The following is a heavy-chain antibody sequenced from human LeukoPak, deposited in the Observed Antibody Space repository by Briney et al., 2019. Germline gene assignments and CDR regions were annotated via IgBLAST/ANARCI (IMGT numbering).Heavy chain of an antibody. J-gene: IGHJ6*02. CDR1: GGTFSSYA. V-gene: IGHV1-69*05. D-gene: IGHD2-2*01. CDR3: ARSTIYYYYGMDV. CDR2: IIPIFGTA. Sequence: SVKVSCKASGGTFSSYAISWVRQAPGQGLEWMGGIIPIFGTANYAQKFQGRVTIATDESTSTAYMELSSLRSEDTAVYYCARSTIYYYYGMDVWGQGTTVTVSS.